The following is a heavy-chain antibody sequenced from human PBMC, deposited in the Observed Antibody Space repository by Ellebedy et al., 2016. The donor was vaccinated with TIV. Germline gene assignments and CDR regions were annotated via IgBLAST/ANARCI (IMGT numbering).Heavy chain of an antibody. V-gene: IGHV3-9*01. J-gene: IGHJ4*02. CDR2: ISWNSGSI. CDR1: GFTFDDYA. D-gene: IGHD6-19*01. Sequence: SLKISXAASGFTFDDYAMHWVRQAPGKGLEWVSGISWNSGSIGYADSVKGRFTISRDNAKNSLYLQMNSLRAEDTALYYCAKVVPGQWLAFDYWGQGTLVTVSS. CDR3: AKVVPGQWLAFDY.